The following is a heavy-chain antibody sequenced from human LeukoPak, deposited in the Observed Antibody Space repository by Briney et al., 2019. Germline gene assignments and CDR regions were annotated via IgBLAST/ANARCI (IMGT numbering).Heavy chain of an antibody. V-gene: IGHV5-51*01. Sequence: GESLKISCKGSGYSFTSYWIGWGRQMPGKGLEWMGIIYPGDSDTRDSPSFEGPVTISADQSISPAYLQWSSLKASDTAMYYCARRESGGYYFGYWGQGTLVTVSS. J-gene: IGHJ4*02. CDR1: GYSFTSYW. CDR2: IYPGDSDT. D-gene: IGHD3-22*01. CDR3: ARRESGGYYFGY.